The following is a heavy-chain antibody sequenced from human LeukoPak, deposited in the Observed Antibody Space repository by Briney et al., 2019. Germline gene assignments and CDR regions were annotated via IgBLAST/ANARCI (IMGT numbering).Heavy chain of an antibody. J-gene: IGHJ6*02. D-gene: IGHD3-22*01. V-gene: IGHV4-38-2*02. CDR2: IYYSGST. CDR3: ARDAGHSITMIPNGMDV. Sequence: SETLSLTCTVSGYPIGSGFYWGWFRQPPGKGLEWIGSIYYSGSTYYNPSLKSRVTISVDTSKNQFSLKLSSVTAADTAVYYCARDAGHSITMIPNGMDVWGQGTTVTVSS. CDR1: GYPIGSGFY.